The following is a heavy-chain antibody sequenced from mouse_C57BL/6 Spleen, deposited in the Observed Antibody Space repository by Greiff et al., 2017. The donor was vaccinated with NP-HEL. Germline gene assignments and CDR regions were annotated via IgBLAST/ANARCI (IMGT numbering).Heavy chain of an antibody. V-gene: IGHV1-53*01. CDR3: AREGDGYYPYAMDY. CDR2: INPSNGGP. D-gene: IGHD2-3*01. Sequence: QVQLQQSGTELVKPGASVKLSCKASGYTFTSYWMHWVTQRPGQGLEWIGNINPSNGGPNYNEKFKSKATLTVDKSSSTAYMQLSSLTSEDSAVYYCAREGDGYYPYAMDYWGQGTSVTVSS. CDR1: GYTFTSYW. J-gene: IGHJ4*01.